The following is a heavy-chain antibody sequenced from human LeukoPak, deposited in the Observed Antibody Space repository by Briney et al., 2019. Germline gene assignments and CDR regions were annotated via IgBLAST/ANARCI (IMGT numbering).Heavy chain of an antibody. CDR1: SGSVNSYY. CDR2: IYYSGST. CDR3: ARGTRREWELPYFDY. Sequence: SETLSLTCTVSSGSVNSYYWSWIRQPPGKGLEWIGYIYYSGSTYYNPSLKSRVTISVDTSKNQFSLKLSSVTAADTAVYYCARGTRREWELPYFDYWGQGTLVTVSS. J-gene: IGHJ4*02. D-gene: IGHD1-26*01. V-gene: IGHV4-59*08.